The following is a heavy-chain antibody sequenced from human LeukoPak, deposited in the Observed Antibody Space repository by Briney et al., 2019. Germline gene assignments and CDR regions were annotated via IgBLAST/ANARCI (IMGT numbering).Heavy chain of an antibody. Sequence: GGSLRLSCTTSGFVFSDYAVSWFRQAPGKGLEWVGFIRKRAFGRTTEYAASVKGRFTISRDDSSSIAYLQMNSLNSEDTAVYYCTRKSFDYVDYWGQGTLVTVSS. D-gene: IGHD2/OR15-2a*01. V-gene: IGHV3-49*03. J-gene: IGHJ4*02. CDR2: IRKRAFGRTT. CDR3: TRKSFDYVDY. CDR1: GFVFSDYA.